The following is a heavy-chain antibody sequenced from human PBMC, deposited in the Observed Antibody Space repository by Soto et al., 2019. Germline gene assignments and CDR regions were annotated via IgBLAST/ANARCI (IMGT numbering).Heavy chain of an antibody. D-gene: IGHD3-10*01. CDR3: ARHLPLGILDYYYYGSAYDGYYFDY. J-gene: IGHJ4*02. V-gene: IGHV4-59*08. Sequence: SETLSLTCTFSGCSISSYYWSLIRQPPGKGLEWIGYIYYSGSTNYNPSLKSRVTISVDTSKNQFSLKLSSVTAADTAVYYCARHLPLGILDYYYYGSAYDGYYFDYWGQGTLVTVSS. CDR2: IYYSGST. CDR1: GCSISSYY.